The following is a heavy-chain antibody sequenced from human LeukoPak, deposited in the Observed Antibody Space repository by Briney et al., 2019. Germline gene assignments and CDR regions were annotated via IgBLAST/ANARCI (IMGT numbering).Heavy chain of an antibody. CDR1: GGSFSGYH. CDR2: INDRGHT. D-gene: IGHD4-23*01. CDR3: ARDPTTVVTTPYYFDF. Sequence: SVTLSLTCAVHGGSFSGYHWNWIRQSPGKGLEWIGEINDRGHTNYNPSLESRITISVDTSKKQFSLNLSSVTAADTAVYYCARDPTTVVTTPYYFDFWGQGTLVTVSS. J-gene: IGHJ4*02. V-gene: IGHV4-34*01.